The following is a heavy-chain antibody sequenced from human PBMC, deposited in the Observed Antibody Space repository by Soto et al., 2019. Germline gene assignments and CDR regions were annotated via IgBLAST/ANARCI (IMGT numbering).Heavy chain of an antibody. Sequence: SETLSLTCTVSGGSISSSSYYWGWIRQPPGKGLEWIGSIYYSGSTYYNPSLKSRVTISVDTSKNQFSLKLSSVTAADTAVYYCARVERGTATTVVDAFDIWGPGTMVTVSS. V-gene: IGHV4-39*01. CDR2: IYYSGST. D-gene: IGHD1-1*01. CDR3: ARVERGTATTVVDAFDI. J-gene: IGHJ3*02. CDR1: GGSISSSSYY.